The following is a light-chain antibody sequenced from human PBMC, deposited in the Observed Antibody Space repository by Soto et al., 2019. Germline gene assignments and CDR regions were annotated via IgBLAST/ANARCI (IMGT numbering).Light chain of an antibody. J-gene: IGKJ2*01. Sequence: DIQMTQSPSSLSASVGDKVTITCRASQSIRSFLNWYQQKPGKAPILLIYGASTLQSGVPSRFTGSGSGTDFTLTISRLQPEDVATYYCQQTYNFPYTFGQGTKLEIK. V-gene: IGKV1-39*01. CDR2: GAS. CDR1: QSIRSF. CDR3: QQTYNFPYT.